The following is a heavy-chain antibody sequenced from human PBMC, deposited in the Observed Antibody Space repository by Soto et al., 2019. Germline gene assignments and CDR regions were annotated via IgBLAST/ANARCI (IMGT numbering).Heavy chain of an antibody. CDR3: AAGGSWARLDN. Sequence: QEQLVQSGAEVKKPGSSVKVSCKASGGLFSSYAISWVRQAPGQGLEWMGGIIPVFGTANYAQKFQGRVTITADESTNTAYMDLSSLRSEDTAVYYCAAGGSWARLDNWGQGTLVTVSS. CDR1: GGLFSSYA. D-gene: IGHD6-13*01. CDR2: IIPVFGTA. J-gene: IGHJ4*02. V-gene: IGHV1-69*01.